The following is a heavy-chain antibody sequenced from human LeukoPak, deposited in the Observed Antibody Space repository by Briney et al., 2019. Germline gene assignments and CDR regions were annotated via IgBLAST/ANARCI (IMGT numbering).Heavy chain of an antibody. V-gene: IGHV4-59*01. D-gene: IGHD3-3*01. CDR1: GGSISSYY. CDR3: ARGAATTIFGVVPPDY. CDR2: IYYSGST. Sequence: SETLSLTCTVSGGSISSYYWSWIRQPPGKGLEWIGYIYYSGSTNYNPSLKSRVTISVDTSKNQFSLKLSSVTAADTAVYYCARGAATTIFGVVPPDYWGQGTLVTVSS. J-gene: IGHJ4*02.